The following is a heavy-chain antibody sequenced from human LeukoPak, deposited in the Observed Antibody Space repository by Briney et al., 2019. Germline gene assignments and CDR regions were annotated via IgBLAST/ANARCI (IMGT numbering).Heavy chain of an antibody. Sequence: GGSLRLSCATSGFTFNKYGMHWVRQAPGKGLEWVTFIGYDGRDKYYADSVKGRFTISRDNSKNTLYLQMNGLRAEDTAVYYCAMQWLPFEGYYFDYWGQGTLVTVSS. CDR3: AMQWLPFEGYYFDY. D-gene: IGHD5-12*01. CDR1: GFTFNKYG. J-gene: IGHJ4*02. CDR2: IGYDGRDK. V-gene: IGHV3-30*02.